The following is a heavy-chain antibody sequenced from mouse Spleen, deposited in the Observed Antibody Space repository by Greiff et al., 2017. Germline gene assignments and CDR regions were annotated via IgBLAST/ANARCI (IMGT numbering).Heavy chain of an antibody. CDR3: ARSDGYYFDY. CDR1: GYTFTSYT. V-gene: IGHV1-4*01. J-gene: IGHJ2*01. CDR2: INPSSGYT. D-gene: IGHD2-3*01. Sequence: QVHVKQSGAELARPGASVKMSCKASGYTFTSYTMHWVKQRPGQGLEWIGYINPSSGYTKYNQKFKDKATLTADKSSSTAYMQLSSLTSEDSAVYYCARSDGYYFDYWGQGTTLTVSS.